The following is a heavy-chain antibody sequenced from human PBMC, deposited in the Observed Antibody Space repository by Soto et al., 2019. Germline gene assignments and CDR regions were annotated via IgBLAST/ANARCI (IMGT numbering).Heavy chain of an antibody. D-gene: IGHD4-17*01. V-gene: IGHV2-5*02. J-gene: IGHJ4*02. CDR1: GFSLSTIGVG. Sequence: QITLKESGPTLVKPTQTLTLTCTFSGFSLSTIGVGVGWIRQPPGKALEWLALIYWDDDKRSSPSLKSRLTITKDTSKNQVVLTMTNMDPVDTATYYCTHSVYGGNYFDYWGQGTLVTVSS. CDR3: THSVYGGNYFDY. CDR2: IYWDDDK.